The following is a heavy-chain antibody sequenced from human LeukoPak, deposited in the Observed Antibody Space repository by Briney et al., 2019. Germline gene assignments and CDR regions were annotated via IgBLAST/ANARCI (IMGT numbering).Heavy chain of an antibody. Sequence: SETLSLTCAVYGGSFSGYYWSWIRQPPGKGLEWIGEINHSGSTNYNPSLKSRVTISVDTSKNQFSLKLSSVTAADTAVYYCARGGITARRPHYDYWGQGTLVTVSS. CDR1: GGSFSGYY. CDR2: INHSGST. D-gene: IGHD6-6*01. V-gene: IGHV4-34*01. CDR3: ARGGITARRPHYDY. J-gene: IGHJ4*02.